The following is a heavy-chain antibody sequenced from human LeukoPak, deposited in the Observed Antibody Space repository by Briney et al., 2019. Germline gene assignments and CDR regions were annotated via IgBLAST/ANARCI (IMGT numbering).Heavy chain of an antibody. CDR2: IIPIFGTA. Sequence: SVKVSCKASGGTFSSYAISWVRQAPGQGLEWMGGIIPIFGTANYAQKFQGRVTITADESTSTAYMELSSLRSEDTAVYYCARDLRGTMVRGVIIAPYYYYMDVWGKGTTVTISS. CDR1: GGTFSSYA. J-gene: IGHJ6*03. CDR3: ARDLRGTMVRGVIIAPYYYYMDV. V-gene: IGHV1-69*01. D-gene: IGHD3-10*01.